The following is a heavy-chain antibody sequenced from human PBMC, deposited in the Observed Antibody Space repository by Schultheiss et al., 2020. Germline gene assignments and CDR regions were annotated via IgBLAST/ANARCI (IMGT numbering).Heavy chain of an antibody. J-gene: IGHJ4*02. D-gene: IGHD5-18*01. V-gene: IGHV3-23*01. CDR1: GFTFSSYA. CDR2: FSGSGSST. CDR3: ATSEDTAMVSDY. Sequence: GGSLRLSCAASGFTFSSYAMSWVRQAPGKGLEWVSAFSGSGSSTFYADSVKGRFTISRDNAKNSLYLQMNSLRAEDTAVYYCATSEDTAMVSDYWGQGTLVTGSS.